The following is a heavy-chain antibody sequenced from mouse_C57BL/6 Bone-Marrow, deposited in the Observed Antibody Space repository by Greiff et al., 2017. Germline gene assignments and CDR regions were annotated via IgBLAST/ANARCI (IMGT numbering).Heavy chain of an antibody. D-gene: IGHD1-1*01. CDR1: GFTFSSYA. V-gene: IGHV5-4*01. Sequence: EVQLVESGGGLVKPGGSLKLSCAASGFTFSSYAMPWVRQTPEKRLEWVATISDGGSYTYYPDNVKGRFTISRDNAKNNLYLQMSNLKSEDTAMYYCAGVYGCDREDWYFDVWGTGTTVTVSS. CDR3: AGVYGCDREDWYFDV. CDR2: ISDGGSYT. J-gene: IGHJ1*03.